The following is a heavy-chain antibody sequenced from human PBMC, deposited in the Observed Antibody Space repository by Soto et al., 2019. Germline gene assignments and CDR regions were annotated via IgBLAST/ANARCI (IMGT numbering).Heavy chain of an antibody. CDR2: SIPTFGTT. J-gene: IGHJ3*02. CDR1: GGLLSSYA. Sequence: QVQLVQSGAEVKRPGSSVKVSCKTSGGLLSSYAISWVRQAPGQGLEWMGGSIPTFGTTVYAQNFQGRVSITADRSTGTAYLELRCLRSQDTAVYYCARGINDYYDGTGPSWDDAFDIWGQGTMVTVSS. D-gene: IGHD3-22*01. V-gene: IGHV1-69*06. CDR3: ARGINDYYDGTGPSWDDAFDI.